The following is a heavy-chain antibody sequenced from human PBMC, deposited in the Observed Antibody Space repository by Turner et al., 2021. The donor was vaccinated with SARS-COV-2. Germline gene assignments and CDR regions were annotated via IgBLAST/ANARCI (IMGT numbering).Heavy chain of an antibody. Sequence: EVQPVESGGGLILPGGSVRLSCAASGFTVSSNYMSWVRQAPGKGLEWVSVIYSGGSTYYADSVKGRFTISRDNSKNTLYLQMNSLRAEDTAVYYCARDLMEVGGMDVWGQGTTVTVSS. CDR1: GFTVSSNY. J-gene: IGHJ6*02. CDR3: ARDLMEVGGMDV. D-gene: IGHD3-3*01. V-gene: IGHV3-53*01. CDR2: IYSGGST.